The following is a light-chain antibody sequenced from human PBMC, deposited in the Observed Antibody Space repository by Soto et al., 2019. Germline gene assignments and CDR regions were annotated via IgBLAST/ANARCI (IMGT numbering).Light chain of an antibody. CDR1: QSFSSTY. CDR3: QLYGDSPPGT. CDR2: GAS. V-gene: IGKV3-20*01. J-gene: IGKJ3*01. Sequence: EIVLTQSPGTLSLSPGERATLSCRASQSFSSTYLAWYQQKPGQAPRLLIYGASRRATGIPDRFSVSGSGTDFTLTISRLEPEDFAVYYCQLYGDSPPGTFGPGTKVDIK.